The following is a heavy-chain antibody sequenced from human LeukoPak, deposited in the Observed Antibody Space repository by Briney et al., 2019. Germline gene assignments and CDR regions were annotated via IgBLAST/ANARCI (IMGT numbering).Heavy chain of an antibody. V-gene: IGHV4-39*02. J-gene: IGHJ4*02. Sequence: SETLSLTCAVSGASISGSGYYWGWIRQPPGKGLEWIGNIYYSGSTYYNPSLKSRVTISVDTSKNRFSLKLSSVTAADTAVYYCARDRGTWNDDGFDYWGQGTLVTVSS. D-gene: IGHD1-1*01. CDR2: IYYSGST. CDR3: ARDRGTWNDDGFDY. CDR1: GASISGSGYY.